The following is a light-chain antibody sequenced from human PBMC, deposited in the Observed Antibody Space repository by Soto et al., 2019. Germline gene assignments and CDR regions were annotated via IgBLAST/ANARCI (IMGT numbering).Light chain of an antibody. CDR2: EVS. J-gene: IGLJ1*01. Sequence: QSALTQPASVSGSPGQSITISCTGTSSDVGSYNYVSWYQQHPGKAPKLMIYEVSNRPSGVSNRFSGSKSGNTASLTISGLQAEDEADYYCSSYISSSPYVFGTGTKLTVL. V-gene: IGLV2-14*01. CDR3: SSYISSSPYV. CDR1: SSDVGSYNY.